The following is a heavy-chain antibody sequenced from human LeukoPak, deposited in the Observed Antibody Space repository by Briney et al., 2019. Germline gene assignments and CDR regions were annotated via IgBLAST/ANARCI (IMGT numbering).Heavy chain of an antibody. D-gene: IGHD6-13*01. CDR2: IYYSGST. CDR1: GGSFSGYY. V-gene: IGHV4-59*01. CDR3: ARGAVSSSWYPRSYFDY. Sequence: SETLSLTCAVYGGSFSGYYWSWIRQPPGKGLEWIGYIYYSGSTNYNPSLKSRVTISVDTSKNQFSLKLSSVTAADTAVYYCARGAVSSSWYPRSYFDYWGQGTLVTVSS. J-gene: IGHJ4*02.